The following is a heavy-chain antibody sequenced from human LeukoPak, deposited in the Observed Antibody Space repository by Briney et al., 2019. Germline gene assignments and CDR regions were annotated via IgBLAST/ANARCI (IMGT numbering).Heavy chain of an antibody. CDR2: INHSGST. J-gene: IGHJ4*02. CDR3: ANSDYGDYLTN. V-gene: IGHV4-34*01. D-gene: IGHD4-17*01. CDR1: GGSFSGYY. Sequence: SETLTLTCAVYGGSFSGYYWSWICQPPGKGKAWVGEINHSGSTNYYPSLKCRVTISVDEYTNQFSLKLRSVTAADTSVYYCANSDYGDYLTNCGQRNLVTVS.